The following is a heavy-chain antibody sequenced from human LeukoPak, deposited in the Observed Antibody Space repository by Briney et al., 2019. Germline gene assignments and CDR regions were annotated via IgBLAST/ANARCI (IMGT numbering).Heavy chain of an antibody. Sequence: PSETLSLTCTVSGGSISSSSYYWGWIRQPPGKGLEWIGSIYYSGSTYYNPSLKSRVTISVDTSKNRFSLKLSSVTAADTAVYYCARAEVVPARTELDYYGMDVWGQGTTVTVSS. CDR2: IYYSGST. J-gene: IGHJ6*02. V-gene: IGHV4-39*07. D-gene: IGHD2-2*01. CDR3: ARAEVVPARTELDYYGMDV. CDR1: GGSISSSSYY.